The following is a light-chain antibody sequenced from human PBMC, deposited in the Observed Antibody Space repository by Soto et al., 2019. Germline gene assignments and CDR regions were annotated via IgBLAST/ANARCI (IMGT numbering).Light chain of an antibody. CDR2: GAS. V-gene: IGKV3-20*01. Sequence: EIVLTQSPGTLSLSPGERATLSCRASQSVSSSYLAWYHQKPGQAPRLLIYGASSRATGIPDRFSGSGSGTDFNITMSRLEPEYFAVYYCQQYGSSCCNVGPGTNVDS. J-gene: IGKJ3*01. CDR1: QSVSSSY. CDR3: QQYGSSCCN.